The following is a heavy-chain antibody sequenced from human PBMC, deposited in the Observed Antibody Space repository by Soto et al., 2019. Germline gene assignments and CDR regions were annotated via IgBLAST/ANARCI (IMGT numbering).Heavy chain of an antibody. Sequence: PSETLSLTCTVSGGSISSGYYYWSWIRQPPGKGLEWIGYIYYSGSTYYNPSLKSRVTISVDTSKNQFSLKLSSVTAADTAVYYCARADSSSWYYFDYWGQGTLVTVSS. CDR1: GGSISSGYYY. J-gene: IGHJ4*02. CDR2: IYYSGST. D-gene: IGHD6-13*01. V-gene: IGHV4-30-4*01. CDR3: ARADSSSWYYFDY.